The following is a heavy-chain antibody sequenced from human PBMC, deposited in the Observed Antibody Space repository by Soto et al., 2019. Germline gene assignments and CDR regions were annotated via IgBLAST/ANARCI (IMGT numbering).Heavy chain of an antibody. CDR3: ARVPVAVAATEDYYGLDV. D-gene: IGHD2-15*01. CDR2: INTDGLS. V-gene: IGHV4-4*07. Sequence: SETLSLTCSVSGVSITSYYWSWIRQSAGGGLEWMGRINTDGLSTYSPSFKSRLTMSLDTSKNQVSLRLISVTAADTAVYFCARVPVAVAATEDYYGLDVWGPGTTGTGSS. CDR1: GVSITSYY. J-gene: IGHJ6*02.